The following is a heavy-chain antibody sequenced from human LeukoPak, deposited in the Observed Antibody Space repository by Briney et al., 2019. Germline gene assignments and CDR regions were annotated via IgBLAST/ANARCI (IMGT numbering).Heavy chain of an antibody. CDR1: GYTLTELS. J-gene: IGHJ4*02. CDR3: ATRYLYYYDSSGYFY. V-gene: IGHV1-24*01. D-gene: IGHD3-22*01. Sequence: ASVKVSCKVPGYTLTELSMHWVRQAPGKGLEWMGGFDPEDGETIYAQKFQGRVTMTEDTSTDTAYMELSSLRSEDTAVYYCATRYLYYYDSSGYFYWGQGTLVTVSS. CDR2: FDPEDGET.